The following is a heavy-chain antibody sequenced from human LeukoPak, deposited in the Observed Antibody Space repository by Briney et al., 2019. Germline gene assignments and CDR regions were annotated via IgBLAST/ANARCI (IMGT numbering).Heavy chain of an antibody. V-gene: IGHV1-69*02. CDR2: IIPILGIA. D-gene: IGHD2-15*01. J-gene: IGHJ4*02. CDR3: ARLNCSGGSRYGGGFDY. Sequence: SVKDSCKASGGTFSSYTISWVRQAPGQGLEWMGRIIPILGIANYAQKFQGRVTITADKSTSTAYMELSSLRSEDTAVYYCARLNCSGGSRYGGGFDYWGQGTLVTVSS. CDR1: GGTFSSYT.